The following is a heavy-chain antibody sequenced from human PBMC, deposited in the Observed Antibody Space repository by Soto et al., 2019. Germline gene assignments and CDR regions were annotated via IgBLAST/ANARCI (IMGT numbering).Heavy chain of an antibody. CDR1: GYSFTSYW. J-gene: IGHJ6*02. CDR3: ARQEGLRSYYYYYGMDV. D-gene: IGHD3-3*01. Sequence: GESLKISCKGSGYSFTSYWISWVRQMPGKGLEWMGRIDPSDSYTNYSPSFQGHVTISADKSISTAYLQWSSLKASDTAMYYCARQEGLRSYYYYYGMDVWGQGTTVTVSS. V-gene: IGHV5-10-1*01. CDR2: IDPSDSYT.